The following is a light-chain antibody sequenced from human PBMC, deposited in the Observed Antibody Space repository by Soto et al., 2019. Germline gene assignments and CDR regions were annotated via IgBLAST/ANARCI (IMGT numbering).Light chain of an antibody. V-gene: IGKV2-28*01. CDR2: LGS. J-gene: IGKJ2*01. CDR1: QRLLHSNGNIF. Sequence: EIVMTQSPPSLTATPGEPASISCRSSQRLLHSNGNIFLGWYLQKPGQSPQLLIYLGSNRASGVPDRVTGSEAGTDFTLKISRVEAEDVGVYYCMQALQTPYTFGQGTKLEIK. CDR3: MQALQTPYT.